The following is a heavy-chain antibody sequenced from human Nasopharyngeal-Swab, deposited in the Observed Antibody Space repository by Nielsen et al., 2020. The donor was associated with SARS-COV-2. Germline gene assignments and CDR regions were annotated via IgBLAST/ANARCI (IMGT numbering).Heavy chain of an antibody. V-gene: IGHV4-34*01. D-gene: IGHD2-15*01. CDR2: INHSGGT. CDR1: GGSFSGYY. J-gene: IGHJ3*02. CDR3: ARAGRYCSGGSCYSGAFDI. Sequence: SETLSLTCAVYGGSFSGYYWSWIRQPPGKGLEWIGEINHSGGTNYNPSLKSRVTISVDTSKNQFSLKLSSVTAADTAVYYCARAGRYCSGGSCYSGAFDIWGQGTMVTVSS.